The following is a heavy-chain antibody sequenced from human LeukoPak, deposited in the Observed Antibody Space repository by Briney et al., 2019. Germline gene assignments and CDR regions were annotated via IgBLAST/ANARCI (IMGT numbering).Heavy chain of an antibody. D-gene: IGHD4-17*01. CDR2: IFPGDSDT. J-gene: IGHJ4*02. CDR3: ARFRRDYGDTFDY. V-gene: IGHV5-51*01. Sequence: GESLKISCKGSGYSFTSYWIGWVRQMPGKGLEWMGIIFPGDSDTRYSPSFQGQVTISADKSISTAYLQWSSLKASDTAMYYCARFRRDYGDTFDYWGQGTLVTVSS. CDR1: GYSFTSYW.